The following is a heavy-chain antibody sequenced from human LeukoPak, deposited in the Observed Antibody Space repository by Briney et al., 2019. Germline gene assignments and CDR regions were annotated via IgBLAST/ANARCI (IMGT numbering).Heavy chain of an antibody. Sequence: GESLRLSCAASGFTLSSYWMNWVRQVPGKGLERVSHMSPDGRTTTYADSVKGRFTISRDNAKNTLYLQMTSLRAEDTAVYYCVRDGLGTLPYDCWGQGALVTVSS. CDR2: MSPDGRTT. CDR1: GFTLSSYW. D-gene: IGHD7-27*01. J-gene: IGHJ4*02. CDR3: VRDGLGTLPYDC. V-gene: IGHV3-74*01.